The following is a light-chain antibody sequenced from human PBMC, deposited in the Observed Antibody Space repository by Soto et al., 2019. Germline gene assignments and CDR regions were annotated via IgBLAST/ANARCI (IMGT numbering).Light chain of an antibody. CDR2: DVS. Sequence: QSVLTQPRSVSGSPGQSVAISCTGTTSDVGGYDYVSWHQQHPGKAPELIILDVSKRPSGVPDRFSGSKSGNTASLTITGLQAEDEADYFCCSYAGDFYVFGSGTRSPS. CDR3: CSYAGDFYV. V-gene: IGLV2-11*01. J-gene: IGLJ1*01. CDR1: TSDVGGYDY.